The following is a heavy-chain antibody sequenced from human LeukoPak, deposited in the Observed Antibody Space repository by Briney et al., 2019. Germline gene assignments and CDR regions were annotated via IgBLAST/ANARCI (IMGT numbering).Heavy chain of an antibody. J-gene: IGHJ4*02. CDR3: ARFHYYDSSGYPD. Sequence: KTSETLSLTCAVYGGSFSGYYWSWIRQPPGKGLEWIGEINHSGSTNYNPSLKSRVTISVDTSKNQFSLKLSSVTAADTAVYYCARFHYYDSSGYPDWGQGTLVTVSS. D-gene: IGHD3-22*01. V-gene: IGHV4-34*01. CDR2: INHSGST. CDR1: GGSFSGYY.